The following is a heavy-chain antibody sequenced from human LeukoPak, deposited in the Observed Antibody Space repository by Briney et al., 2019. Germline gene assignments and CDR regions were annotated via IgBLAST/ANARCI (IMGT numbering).Heavy chain of an antibody. D-gene: IGHD3-10*01. CDR2: INSDGSST. J-gene: IGHJ4*02. CDR3: ARDSANYYGSGSYYNY. Sequence: GRSLRLSCAASGFTFSSYAMHWVRQAPGKGLVWVSRINSDGSSTSYADSVKGRFTISRDNAKNTLYLQMNSLRAEDTAVYYCARDSANYYGSGSYYNYWGQGTLVTVSS. V-gene: IGHV3-74*01. CDR1: GFTFSSYA.